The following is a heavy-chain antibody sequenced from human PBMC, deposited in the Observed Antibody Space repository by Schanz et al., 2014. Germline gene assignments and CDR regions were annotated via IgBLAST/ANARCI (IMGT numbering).Heavy chain of an antibody. D-gene: IGHD3-22*01. V-gene: IGHV3-33*06. CDR1: GFTFSTYG. CDR2: IWYDGSNK. CDR3: AKEDRNHNSDYVY. Sequence: QVQLVESGGGVVQPGRSLRLSCAASGFTFSTYGMHWVRQAPGEGLEWVAVIWYDGSNKYYADSVKGRFTISRDNSKNTLYLQMNSLRPEDTAVYYCAKEDRNHNSDYVYWGQGTLVTVSS. J-gene: IGHJ4*02.